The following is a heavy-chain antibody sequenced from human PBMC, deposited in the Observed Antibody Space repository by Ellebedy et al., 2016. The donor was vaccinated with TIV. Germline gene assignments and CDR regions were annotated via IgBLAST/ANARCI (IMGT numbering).Heavy chain of an antibody. V-gene: IGHV3-23*01. D-gene: IGHD5-18*01. J-gene: IGHJ3*02. CDR3: AKDPEGLWLSSHGAFDI. CDR2: ISGSGGST. Sequence: GESLKISXAASGFTFSSYAMSWVRQAPGKGLEWVSAISGSGGSTYYADSVKGRFTISRDNSKNTLYLQMNSLRAEDTAVYYCAKDPEGLWLSSHGAFDIWGQGTMVTVSS. CDR1: GFTFSSYA.